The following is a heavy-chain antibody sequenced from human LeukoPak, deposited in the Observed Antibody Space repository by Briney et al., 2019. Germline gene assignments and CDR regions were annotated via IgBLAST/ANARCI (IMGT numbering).Heavy chain of an antibody. Sequence: GGSLRLSCAASGFTSSSYAMSWVRQAPGKGLEWVSAISGSGGSTYYADSVKGRFTISRDNSKNTLYLQMNSLRAEDTAVYYCAKDPLYSGSVDTRDYWGQGTLVTVSS. D-gene: IGHD1-26*01. CDR3: AKDPLYSGSVDTRDY. CDR1: GFTSSSYA. CDR2: ISGSGGST. J-gene: IGHJ4*02. V-gene: IGHV3-23*01.